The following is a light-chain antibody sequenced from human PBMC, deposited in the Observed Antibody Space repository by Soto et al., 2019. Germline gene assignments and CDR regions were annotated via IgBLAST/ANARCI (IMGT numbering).Light chain of an antibody. V-gene: IGKV1-39*01. CDR2: AAS. CDR3: QQSYSTPWT. Sequence: DIQMTQSPSSLSASVGDRVTITCRASQSISSYLNWYQQKPGKAPKLLIYAASSLQSGVPSRFSGSGSGTDFTLIISSLQPEDFATYYCQQSYSTPWTFDQGTKVEIK. J-gene: IGKJ1*01. CDR1: QSISSY.